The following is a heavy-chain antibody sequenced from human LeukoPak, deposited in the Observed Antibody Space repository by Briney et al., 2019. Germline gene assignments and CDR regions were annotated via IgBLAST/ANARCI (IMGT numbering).Heavy chain of an antibody. Sequence: TSETLSLTCTVSGNSFGDYYWSWIRQPAGKGLEWIGRIYTSGSTTYNPSLKSRVTMSVDTSKSQFSLNLMSVTAADTAVYYCARVGLYNWFDPWGQGTLVTVSS. D-gene: IGHD3/OR15-3a*01. CDR1: GNSFGDYY. CDR2: IYTSGST. J-gene: IGHJ5*02. V-gene: IGHV4-4*07. CDR3: ARVGLYNWFDP.